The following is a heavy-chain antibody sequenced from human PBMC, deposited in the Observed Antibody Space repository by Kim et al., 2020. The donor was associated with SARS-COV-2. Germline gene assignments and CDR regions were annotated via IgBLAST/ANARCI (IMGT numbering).Heavy chain of an antibody. D-gene: IGHD6-19*01. Sequence: SQTLSLTCAISGDSVSSNSAAWNWIRQSPSRGLEWLGRTYYRSKWYNDYAVSVKSRITINPDTSKNQFSLQLNSVTPEDTAVYYCARGPPIAVAGTFGMDVWGQGTTVTVSS. J-gene: IGHJ6*02. V-gene: IGHV6-1*01. CDR1: GDSVSSNSAA. CDR3: ARGPPIAVAGTFGMDV. CDR2: TYYRSKWYN.